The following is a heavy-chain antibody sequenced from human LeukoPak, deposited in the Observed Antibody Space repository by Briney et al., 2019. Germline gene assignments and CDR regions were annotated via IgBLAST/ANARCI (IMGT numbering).Heavy chain of an antibody. CDR3: AKGVGGSANYYYMDV. Sequence: TGGSLRLSCAASGFTFSSYAMSWVRQAPGKGLEWVTFIPYDGSNKYYADSVKGRFTISRDNSKNTLYLQMNSLRPEDTAVYYCAKGVGGSANYYYMDVWGKGTTVTVSS. D-gene: IGHD3-10*01. J-gene: IGHJ6*03. V-gene: IGHV3-30*02. CDR1: GFTFSSYA. CDR2: IPYDGSNK.